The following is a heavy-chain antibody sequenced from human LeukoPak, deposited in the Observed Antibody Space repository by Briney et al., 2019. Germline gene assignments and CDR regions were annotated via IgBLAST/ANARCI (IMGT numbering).Heavy chain of an antibody. Sequence: SVKVSCKASGYIFTSYGISWVRQAPGQGLEWMGRIIPILGIANYAQKFQGRVTITADKSTSTAYMELSSLRSEDTAVYYCARSMHSSGSEGGAFDIWGQGTMVTVSS. CDR1: GYIFTSYG. CDR3: ARSMHSSGSEGGAFDI. V-gene: IGHV1-69*04. J-gene: IGHJ3*02. D-gene: IGHD6-19*01. CDR2: IIPILGIA.